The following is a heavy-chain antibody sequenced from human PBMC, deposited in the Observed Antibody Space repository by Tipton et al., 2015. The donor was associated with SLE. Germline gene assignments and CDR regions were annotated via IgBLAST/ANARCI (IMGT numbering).Heavy chain of an antibody. V-gene: IGHV3-21*01. CDR1: GFTFSSYS. CDR3: ARDWETGFDI. D-gene: IGHD1-1*01. Sequence: GSLRLSCSASGFTFSSYSMNWVRQAPGKGLEWVSSISSSSSYIYYADSVKGRFTISRDSSNNTMYLQMDSLRAEDTAVYYCARDWETGFDIWGQGTMVTVSS. J-gene: IGHJ3*02. CDR2: ISSSSSYI.